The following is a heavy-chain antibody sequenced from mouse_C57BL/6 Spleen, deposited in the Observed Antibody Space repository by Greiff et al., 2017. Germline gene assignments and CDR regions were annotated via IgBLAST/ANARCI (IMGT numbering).Heavy chain of an antibody. CDR3: ARSSTTVGANYAMDY. Sequence: VQLQQSGAELVMPGASVKLSCKASGYTFTSYWLHWVKQRPGQGLEWIGEIDPSDSYTNYNQKFKGKSTLTVDKSSSTAYMQLSSLTSEDSAVYYCARSSTTVGANYAMDYWGQGTSVTVSS. CDR2: IDPSDSYT. CDR1: GYTFTSYW. J-gene: IGHJ4*01. D-gene: IGHD1-1*01. V-gene: IGHV1-69*01.